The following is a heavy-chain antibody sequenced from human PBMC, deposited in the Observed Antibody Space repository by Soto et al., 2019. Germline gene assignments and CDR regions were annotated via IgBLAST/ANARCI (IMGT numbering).Heavy chain of an antibody. CDR2: ISYDGSNK. J-gene: IGHJ6*02. CDR3: ARDHRFGGDGYNTPRDYYGMDV. V-gene: IGHV3-30-3*01. Sequence: PGGSLRLSCAASGFTFSSYAMHWFRQAPGKGLEWVAVISYDGSNKYYADSVKGRFTISRDNSKNTLYLQMNSLRAEDTAVYYCARDHRFGGDGYNTPRDYYGMDVWGQGTTVTVSS. D-gene: IGHD3-16*01. CDR1: GFTFSSYA.